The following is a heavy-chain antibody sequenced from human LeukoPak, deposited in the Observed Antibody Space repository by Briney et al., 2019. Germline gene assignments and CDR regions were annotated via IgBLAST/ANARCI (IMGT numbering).Heavy chain of an antibody. V-gene: IGHV5-51*01. J-gene: IGHJ4*01. CDR2: IYPGDSKT. D-gene: IGHD4-17*01. CDR3: ARPQSGACDD. CDR1: GYSLSSYW. Sequence: GESLKISCKTSGYSLSSYWIGWVRQMPGKGLEWVWIIYPGDSKTRYSPSFQGQVTISVHKSISTAYLQWGILKASDTAMYYCARPQSGACDDWGQGTLVTVSS.